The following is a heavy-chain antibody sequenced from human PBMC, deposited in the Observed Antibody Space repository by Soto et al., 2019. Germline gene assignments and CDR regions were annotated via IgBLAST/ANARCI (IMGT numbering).Heavy chain of an antibody. D-gene: IGHD3-3*01. V-gene: IGHV4-59*01. CDR3: ARGYRQYDFWSGYWDYFDY. Sequence: PSETLSLTCTVSGGSISSYYWSWMRQPPGKGLEWIGYIYYSGSTNYNPSLKSRVTISVDTSKNQFSLKLSSVTAADTAVYYCARGYRQYDFWSGYWDYFDYWGQGTLVTVSS. CDR1: GGSISSYY. CDR2: IYYSGST. J-gene: IGHJ4*02.